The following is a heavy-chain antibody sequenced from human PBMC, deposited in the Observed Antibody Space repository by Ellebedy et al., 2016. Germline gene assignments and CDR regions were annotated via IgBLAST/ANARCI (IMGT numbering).Heavy chain of an antibody. V-gene: IGHV1-3*01. Sequence: ASVKVSXXASGYTFTGYPIHWVRQVPGQRFEWMGWVDGGSGKTKYSEKFQGRVTITRDTSASRVYLDLSSLRPEDTAVYYCARDRLAVGLNPGSPDHHHYCMDVWGKGTTVTVSS. CDR2: VDGGSGKT. CDR1: GYTFTGYP. J-gene: IGHJ6*03. D-gene: IGHD1-14*01. CDR3: ARDRLAVGLNPGSPDHHHYCMDV.